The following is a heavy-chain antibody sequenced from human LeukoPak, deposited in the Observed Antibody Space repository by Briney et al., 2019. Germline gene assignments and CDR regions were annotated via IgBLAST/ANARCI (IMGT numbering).Heavy chain of an antibody. V-gene: IGHV4-59*12. CDR2: ISYSGST. CDR1: GGSISDYL. D-gene: IGHD1-1*01. Sequence: SETLSLTCTVSGGSISDYLWSWIRQPPGKGLEWIGHISYSGSTKYNPSLKTRVTMSIDTSKRQFSLNLPSVTAADTAVYYCARVETYYYGLDVWGQGTTVTVPS. J-gene: IGHJ6*02. CDR3: ARVETYYYGLDV.